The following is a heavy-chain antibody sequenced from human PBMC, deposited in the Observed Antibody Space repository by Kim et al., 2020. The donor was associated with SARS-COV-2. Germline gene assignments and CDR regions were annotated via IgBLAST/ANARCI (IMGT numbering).Heavy chain of an antibody. Sequence: ADTVKARVTIDRDNNKNSRYLQMNSLRSEDSALYYCAKHILGGLLDAFDIWGQGTMVTVSS. CDR3: AKHILGGLLDAFDI. J-gene: IGHJ3*02. D-gene: IGHD1-26*01. V-gene: IGHV3-43*01.